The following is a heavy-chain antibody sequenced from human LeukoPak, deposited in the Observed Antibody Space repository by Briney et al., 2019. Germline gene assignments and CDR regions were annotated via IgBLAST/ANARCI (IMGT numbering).Heavy chain of an antibody. V-gene: IGHV3-64*01. CDR1: GFTFSSYA. D-gene: IGHD3-10*01. J-gene: IGHJ4*02. CDR3: ARDRSRNTMGAPYLDY. CDR2: ISSNGGST. Sequence: PGGSLRLSCAASGFTFSSYAMHWVRQAPGKGLEYVSAISSNGGSTYYANSVKGRFTISRDNSKNTLYLQMGSLRAEDTAVYYCARDRSRNTMGAPYLDYWGQGTLVTVSS.